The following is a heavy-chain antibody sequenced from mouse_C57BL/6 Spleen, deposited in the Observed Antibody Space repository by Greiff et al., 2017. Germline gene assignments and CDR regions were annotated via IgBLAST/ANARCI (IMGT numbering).Heavy chain of an antibody. CDR3: ASAYGYDSYFDY. CDR2: IDPANGNT. CDR1: GFNIKNTY. Sequence: SVAELVRPGASVKLSCTASGFNIKNTYMHWVKQRPEQGLEWIGRIDPANGNTKYAPKFQGKATITADTSSHTAYLQLSSLTSEDTAIYYCASAYGYDSYFDYWGQGTTLTVSS. V-gene: IGHV14-3*01. J-gene: IGHJ2*01. D-gene: IGHD2-2*01.